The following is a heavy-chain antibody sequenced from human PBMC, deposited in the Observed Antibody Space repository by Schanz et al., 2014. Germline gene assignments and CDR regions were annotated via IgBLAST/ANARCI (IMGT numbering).Heavy chain of an antibody. D-gene: IGHD2-15*01. V-gene: IGHV3-23*01. CDR3: AKAMRYCSGGTWYDYYYYGLDA. J-gene: IGHJ6*02. Sequence: EVQLLDSGGGLVQPGGSLRLSCAASGFTFSTYAMTWVRQAPGKGLEWVSSISHSGGSKYYADSVKGRFTISRDNSENTLYLPMNSLSADDAAVFYCAKAMRYCSGGTWYDYYYYGLDAWGQGTTVTVSS. CDR1: GFTFSTYA. CDR2: ISHSGGSK.